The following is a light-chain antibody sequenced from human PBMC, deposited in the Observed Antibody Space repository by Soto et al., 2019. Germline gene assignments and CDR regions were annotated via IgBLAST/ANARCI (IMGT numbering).Light chain of an antibody. V-gene: IGLV8-61*01. CDR3: VLYMGGGLWM. CDR1: SGSVSTTYY. J-gene: IGLJ2*01. Sequence: QTVVTQEPSLSVSPGGTVTLTCGLSSGSVSTTYYPSWYQQTPGQAPRTLMFSSNNLFPGVPDRFSGSILGSKAALTITGAQADDEADYYCVLYMGGGLWMIGGGTKLTVL. CDR2: SSN.